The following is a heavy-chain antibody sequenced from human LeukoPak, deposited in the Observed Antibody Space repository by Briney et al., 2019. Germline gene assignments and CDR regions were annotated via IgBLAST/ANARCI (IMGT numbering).Heavy chain of an antibody. V-gene: IGHV1-18*04. CDR2: ISAYNGNT. D-gene: IGHD6-6*01. CDR1: GYTFTSYY. Sequence: ASVKVSCKASGYTFTSYYMHWVRQAPGQGLEWMGWISAYNGNTNYAQKLQGRVTMTTDTSTSTAYMELRSLRSDDTAVYYCARDALLRIAARQRDYWFDPWGQGTLVTVSS. CDR3: ARDALLRIAARQRDYWFDP. J-gene: IGHJ5*02.